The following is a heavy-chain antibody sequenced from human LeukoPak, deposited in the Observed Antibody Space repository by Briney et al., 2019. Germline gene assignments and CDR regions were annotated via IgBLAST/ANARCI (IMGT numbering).Heavy chain of an antibody. Sequence: SETLSLTCNVSGASVNNYYWSWIRQSPGQGLEWIGYIYPSGSSDHSPSLKSRVAIFADTSKSQISLRLTSVAAADTAVYYCARQSCTTGSCSPYDAFDVWGPGTMVTVSS. CDR1: GASVNNYY. D-gene: IGHD2-8*01. CDR3: ARQSCTTGSCSPYDAFDV. CDR2: IYPSGSS. V-gene: IGHV4-4*08. J-gene: IGHJ3*01.